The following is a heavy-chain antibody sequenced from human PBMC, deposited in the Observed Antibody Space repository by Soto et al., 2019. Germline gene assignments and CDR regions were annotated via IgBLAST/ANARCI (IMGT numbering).Heavy chain of an antibody. Sequence: LRLSCAASGFTFSSYGMHWVRQAPGKGLEWVAVISYDGSNKYYADSVKGRFTISRDNSKNTLYLQMNSLRVEDTAVYYCARELGYCSSISCWSDDWGQGTLVTVSS. CDR2: ISYDGSNK. CDR3: ARELGYCSSISCWSDD. V-gene: IGHV3-30*03. D-gene: IGHD2-2*01. CDR1: GFTFSSYG. J-gene: IGHJ4*02.